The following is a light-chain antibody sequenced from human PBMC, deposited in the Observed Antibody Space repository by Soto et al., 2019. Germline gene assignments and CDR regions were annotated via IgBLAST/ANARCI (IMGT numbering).Light chain of an antibody. J-gene: IGLJ1*01. CDR3: SSYTTSSTRV. V-gene: IGLV2-14*01. CDR2: EVI. CDR1: SSDVGGYNY. Sequence: QSVLTQPASLSGSPGQSITISCTGTSSDVGGYNYVSWYQQHPGKAPKFMIYEVIYRPSGVSNRFSGSKSVNTATLTISGLQAEDEGDYYCSSYTTSSTRVFGTGTKVTVL.